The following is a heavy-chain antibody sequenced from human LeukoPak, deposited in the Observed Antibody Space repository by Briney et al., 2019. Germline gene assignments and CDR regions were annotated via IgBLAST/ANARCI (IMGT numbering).Heavy chain of an antibody. V-gene: IGHV3-9*01. D-gene: IGHD1-26*01. CDR2: ISWNSGSI. CDR3: AKELSGSYSFDY. CDR1: GFTFDDYA. Sequence: GRSLRLSCAASGFTFDDYAVHWVRQAPGKGLEWVSGISWNSGSIGYADSVKGRFTISRDNAKNSLYLQMNSLRAEDTALYYCAKELSGSYSFDYWGQGTLVTVSS. J-gene: IGHJ4*02.